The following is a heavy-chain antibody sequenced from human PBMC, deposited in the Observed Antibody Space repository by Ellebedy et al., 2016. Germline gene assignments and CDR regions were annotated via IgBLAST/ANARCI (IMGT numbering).Heavy chain of an antibody. CDR1: GFTFRNFF. CDR2: ISGDGGST. V-gene: IGHV3-23*01. J-gene: IGHJ5*02. CDR3: ARAAPPYDFWSGYREGWFDP. Sequence: GESLKISCATSGFTFRNFFMSWVRQTPGKGLEWVATISGDGGSTNFADSVKGRFTISRDNSKNTLYLQMNSLRAEDTAVYYCARAAPPYDFWSGYREGWFDPWGQGTLVTVSS. D-gene: IGHD3-3*01.